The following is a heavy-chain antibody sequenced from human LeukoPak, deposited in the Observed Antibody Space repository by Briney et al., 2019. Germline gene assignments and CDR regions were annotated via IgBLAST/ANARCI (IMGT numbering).Heavy chain of an antibody. V-gene: IGHV1-8*03. CDR1: GYTFTSYD. CDR2: MNPNSGNT. J-gene: IGHJ4*02. Sequence: ASVKVSCKASGYTFTSYDINWVRQATGQGLEWMGWMNPNSGNTGYAQKFQGRVTITRNTSISTAYMELSSLRSEDTAVYYCARGSDTRSPYDYWGQGTLVTVSS. CDR3: ARGSDTRSPYDY. D-gene: IGHD1-26*01.